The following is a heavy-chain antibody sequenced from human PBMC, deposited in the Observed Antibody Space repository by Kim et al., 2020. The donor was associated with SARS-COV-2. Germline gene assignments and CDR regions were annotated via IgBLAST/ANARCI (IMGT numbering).Heavy chain of an antibody. Sequence: GGSLRLSCAASGFTFSSYGMHWVRQAPGKGLEWVAVISYDGSNKYYADSVKGRFTISRDNSKNTLYLQMNSLRAEDTAVYYCASSGRNTKKYYFDYWGQGTLVTVSS. CDR2: ISYDGSNK. J-gene: IGHJ4*02. D-gene: IGHD3-10*01. CDR1: GFTFSSYG. V-gene: IGHV3-30*03. CDR3: ASSGRNTKKYYFDY.